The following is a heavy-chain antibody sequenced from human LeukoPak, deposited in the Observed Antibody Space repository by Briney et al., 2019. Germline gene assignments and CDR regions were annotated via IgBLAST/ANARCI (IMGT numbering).Heavy chain of an antibody. J-gene: IGHJ6*03. Sequence: PSETLSLTCTVSGGSISSYYWSWIRQPPGKGLEWIGYIYYNGSTKYNPSLNSRVTISLDTSKNQFSLRLNSVTTADTAVYYCAREVHYYGSGSYQSNYYYMDVWGKGTTVTVSS. V-gene: IGHV4-59*01. CDR3: AREVHYYGSGSYQSNYYYMDV. CDR2: IYYNGST. D-gene: IGHD3-10*01. CDR1: GGSISSYY.